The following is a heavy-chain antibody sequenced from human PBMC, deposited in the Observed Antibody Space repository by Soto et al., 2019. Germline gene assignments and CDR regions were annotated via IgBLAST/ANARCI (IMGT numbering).Heavy chain of an antibody. Sequence: QVHLVQSGAEVKKPGASVKVSCKASGYTFTAYPMHWVRQAPGQRLEWMGWINAANGDTGYSQKFHDRVTFTRDASATTVYMELSSLTSEDTAAYYCARKDYYGAGVYYFDHWGQGTLVTVSS. CDR2: INAANGDT. V-gene: IGHV1-3*01. J-gene: IGHJ4*02. CDR3: ARKDYYGAGVYYFDH. D-gene: IGHD3-10*01. CDR1: GYTFTAYP.